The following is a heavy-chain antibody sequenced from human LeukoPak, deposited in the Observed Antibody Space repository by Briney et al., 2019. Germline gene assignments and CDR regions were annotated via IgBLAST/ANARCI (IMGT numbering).Heavy chain of an antibody. Sequence: PSETLSLSCAVYRGSFSGYYWSWIRQPPGKGLEWIGEINHSGSTNYNPSLKTRVTISVDTSKNQFSLKLSSVTAADTAVYYCARRPPPYSSSWFYYYYMGVWGKGTTVTVSS. V-gene: IGHV4-34*01. CDR1: RGSFSGYY. D-gene: IGHD6-13*01. CDR2: INHSGST. J-gene: IGHJ6*03. CDR3: ARRPPPYSSSWFYYYYMGV.